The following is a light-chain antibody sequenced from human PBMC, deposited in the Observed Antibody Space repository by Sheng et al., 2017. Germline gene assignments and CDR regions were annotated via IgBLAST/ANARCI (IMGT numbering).Light chain of an antibody. CDR3: TSYTSGTTLWV. J-gene: IGLJ3*02. V-gene: IGLV2-14*03. CDR1: SSDIGRYNY. CDR2: DVS. Sequence: QSALTQPASVSGSPGQSITISCTGTSSDIGRYNYVSWYQQHPGKAPKLILYDVSNRPSGVSDRFSGFKSDNTASLTISGLQAEDEADYYCTSYTSGTTLWVFGGGTKLAV.